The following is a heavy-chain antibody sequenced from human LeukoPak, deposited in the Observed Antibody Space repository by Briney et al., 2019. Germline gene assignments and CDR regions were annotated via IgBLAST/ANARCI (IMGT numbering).Heavy chain of an antibody. Sequence: GASVKVSCKASGGTFSSYAISWVRQAPGQGLAWMGGIIPIFGTANYAQKFQGRVTITTDESTSTAYMELSSLRSEDTAMYYCARSPARAISYYYYYMDVWGKGTTVTVSS. CDR3: ARSPARAISYYYYYMDV. V-gene: IGHV1-69*05. CDR2: IIPIFGTA. D-gene: IGHD2-2*02. J-gene: IGHJ6*03. CDR1: GGTFSSYA.